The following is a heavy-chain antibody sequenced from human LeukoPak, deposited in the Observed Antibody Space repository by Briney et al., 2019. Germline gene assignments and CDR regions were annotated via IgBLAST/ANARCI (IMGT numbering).Heavy chain of an antibody. CDR2: INPSGGST. D-gene: IGHD6-6*01. V-gene: IGHV1-46*01. J-gene: IGHJ4*02. Sequence: ASVKVSCKASGYTFTSYYMHWVRQAPGQGLEWMGIINPSGGSTSYAQKFQGRVTMTRDTSTSTVYMELRSLRSEDTAVYYCARASFGRSSPLGFDYWGQGTLVTVSS. CDR1: GYTFTSYY. CDR3: ARASFGRSSPLGFDY.